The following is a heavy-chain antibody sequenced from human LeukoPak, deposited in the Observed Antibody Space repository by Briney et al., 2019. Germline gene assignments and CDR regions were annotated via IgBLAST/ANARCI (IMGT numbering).Heavy chain of an antibody. D-gene: IGHD1-26*01. Sequence: ASVEVSCKASGGTFSSYAISWVRQAPGQGLEWMGGIIPIFGTANYAQKFQGRVTITADKSTSTAYMELSSLRSEDTAVYYCARDLGLVGATKGGWFDPWGQGTLVTVSS. CDR2: IIPIFGTA. V-gene: IGHV1-69*06. CDR3: ARDLGLVGATKGGWFDP. J-gene: IGHJ5*02. CDR1: GGTFSSYA.